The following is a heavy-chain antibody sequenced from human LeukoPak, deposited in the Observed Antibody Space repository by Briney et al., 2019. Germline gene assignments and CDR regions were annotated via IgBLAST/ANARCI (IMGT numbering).Heavy chain of an antibody. CDR3: AKDPARYSSGWYEH. Sequence: GGSLRLSCAASGFTFSSYAMSWVRQAPGKGLEWVSAISGSGGSTYYADSVKGRITISRDNSKNTLYLQMNSLRAEDTAVYYCAKDPARYSSGWYEHWGQGTLVTVSS. CDR2: ISGSGGST. D-gene: IGHD6-19*01. V-gene: IGHV3-23*01. J-gene: IGHJ1*01. CDR1: GFTFSSYA.